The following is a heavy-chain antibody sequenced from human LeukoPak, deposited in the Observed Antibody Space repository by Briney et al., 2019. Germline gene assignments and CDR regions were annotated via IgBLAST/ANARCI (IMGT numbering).Heavy chain of an antibody. J-gene: IGHJ4*02. CDR1: GGTFSSYA. CDR2: IIPIFRTA. CDR3: ARDRGASSGPLDY. V-gene: IGHV1-69*05. D-gene: IGHD6-19*01. Sequence: ASVKVSCKASGGTFSSYAISWVRQAPGQGLEWMGRIIPIFRTANYAQKFQGRFTITTDESTSTAYMELSSLRSEDTALYYCARDRGASSGPLDYWGQGTLVTVSS.